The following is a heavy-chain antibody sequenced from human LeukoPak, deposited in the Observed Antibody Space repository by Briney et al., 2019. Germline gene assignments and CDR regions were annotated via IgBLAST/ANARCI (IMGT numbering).Heavy chain of an antibody. J-gene: IGHJ1*01. CDR3: ARDSSGPLQH. CDR2: IYYSGST. CDR1: GGSISSGGYY. V-gene: IGHV4-31*03. D-gene: IGHD3-22*01. Sequence: SETLSLTCTVSGGSISSGGYYWSWVRQHPGKGLEWIGYIYYSGSTYYNPSLKSRVTISVDTSKNQFSLKLSSVTAADTAVYYCARDSSGPLQHWGQGTLVTVSS.